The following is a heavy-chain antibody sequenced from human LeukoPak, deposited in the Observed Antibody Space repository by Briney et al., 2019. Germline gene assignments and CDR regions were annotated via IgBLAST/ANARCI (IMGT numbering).Heavy chain of an antibody. Sequence: ASVKVSCKTSGYTFTNYGINWVRQAPGQGLEWMGRISTYNGNTKYVEKFQDRVTMTTDTSTSTTYMELRSLRSDDSAVYYCVRGYCTTTTCLGTRDLDYWGQGTLVTVSS. D-gene: IGHD2-2*01. CDR1: GYTFTNYG. V-gene: IGHV1-18*01. CDR2: ISTYNGNT. CDR3: VRGYCTTTTCLGTRDLDY. J-gene: IGHJ4*02.